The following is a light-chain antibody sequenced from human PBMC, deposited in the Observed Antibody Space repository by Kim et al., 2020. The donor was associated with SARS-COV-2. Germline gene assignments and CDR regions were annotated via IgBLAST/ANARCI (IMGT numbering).Light chain of an antibody. CDR2: AAS. J-gene: IGKJ1*01. Sequence: DIVMTQSPATLSVSPGERATLSCRASQSIGTNLAWYQQKPGQAPRLLVYAASTRATGIPTRFSGSGSGKEFTLAISSLQSEDFAVYYCQNYCSTPRWTFGQGTKLEIK. CDR3: QNYCSTPRWT. CDR1: QSIGTN. V-gene: IGKV3-15*01.